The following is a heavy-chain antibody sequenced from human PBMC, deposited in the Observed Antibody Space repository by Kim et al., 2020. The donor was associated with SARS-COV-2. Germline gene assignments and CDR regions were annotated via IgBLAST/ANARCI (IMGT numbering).Heavy chain of an antibody. V-gene: IGHV1-46*01. D-gene: IGHD3-3*01. Sequence: ASVKVSCKASGYTFTSYYMHWVRQAPGQGLEWMGIINPSGGSTSYAQKFQGRVTMTRDTSTSTVYMELSSLRSEDTAVYYCERAHTITIFGVVRLDLNWFDPWGQGTLVTVSS. J-gene: IGHJ5*02. CDR2: INPSGGST. CDR3: ERAHTITIFGVVRLDLNWFDP. CDR1: GYTFTSYY.